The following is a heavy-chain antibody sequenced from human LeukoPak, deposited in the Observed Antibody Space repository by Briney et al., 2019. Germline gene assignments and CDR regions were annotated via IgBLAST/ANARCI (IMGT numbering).Heavy chain of an antibody. Sequence: GASVKVSCKASGYTFTSYDINWVRQATGQGLEWMGWMNPNSGNTGYAQKFQGRVTMTRNTSISTAYMELSSLRSEDTAVYYCARGRRVHSYGFNNWFDPWGQGTLVTVSS. J-gene: IGHJ5*02. V-gene: IGHV1-8*01. D-gene: IGHD5-18*01. CDR2: MNPNSGNT. CDR3: ARGRRVHSYGFNNWFDP. CDR1: GYTFTSYD.